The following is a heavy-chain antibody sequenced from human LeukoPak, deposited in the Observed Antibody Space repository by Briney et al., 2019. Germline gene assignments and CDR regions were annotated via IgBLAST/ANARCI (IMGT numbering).Heavy chain of an antibody. J-gene: IGHJ4*02. D-gene: IGHD4/OR15-4a*01. CDR1: GYTISDYF. Sequence: AASVKVSCKASGYTISDYFMHWVRQGPGLGFEWMGWINPKSGGTSYPQKFQGRLTMTRDTSISTAYMELSRLGSDDTAVYYCVPSANYYYFDYWGQGTLVTVSS. CDR2: INPKSGGT. V-gene: IGHV1-2*02. CDR3: VPSANYYYFDY.